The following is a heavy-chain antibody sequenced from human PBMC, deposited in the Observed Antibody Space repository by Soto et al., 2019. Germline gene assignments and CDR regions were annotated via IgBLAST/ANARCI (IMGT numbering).Heavy chain of an antibody. CDR2: INPDNGNT. V-gene: IGHV1-3*01. J-gene: IGHJ5*02. Sequence: ASVKVSCKASGYTFTRYTMNWVRQAPGQRLEWMGWINPDNGNTKSSQKFQDRVIITRDTSASTAYMDLSSLRSEDTAVYYCTRGIATGQLDPWGQGTLVTVSS. D-gene: IGHD2-15*01. CDR3: TRGIATGQLDP. CDR1: GYTFTRYT.